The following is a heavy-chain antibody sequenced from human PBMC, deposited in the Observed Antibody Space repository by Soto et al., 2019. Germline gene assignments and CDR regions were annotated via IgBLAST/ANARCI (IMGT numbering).Heavy chain of an antibody. CDR3: AGATDYDYICFCYHTATPEIYALPSQRSSDL. V-gene: IGHV3-23*01. D-gene: IGHD3-16*01. Sequence: PGGSLRLSCAASGFTFSSYAMSWVRQAPGKGLEWVSAISGSGGSTYYADSVKGRFTISRDNSKNTLYLQMNSLRAEDTAVYYCAGATDYDYICFCYHTATPEIYALPSQRSSDL. J-gene: IGHJ2*01. CDR1: GFTFSSYA. CDR2: ISGSGGST.